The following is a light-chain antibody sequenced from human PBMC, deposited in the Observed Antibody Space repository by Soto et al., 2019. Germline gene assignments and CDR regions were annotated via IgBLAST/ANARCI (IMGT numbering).Light chain of an antibody. CDR2: KAS. V-gene: IGKV1-5*03. CDR3: QQYYTYPLT. Sequence: QMTQSPSTLSAYVGDRVTITCRASQSISSWLAWYQQKPGKAPKLLIYKASSLESGVPSRFSGSGSGTEFTLTISSLQPDDFATYYCQQYYTYPLTFGGGTKVDIK. J-gene: IGKJ4*01. CDR1: QSISSW.